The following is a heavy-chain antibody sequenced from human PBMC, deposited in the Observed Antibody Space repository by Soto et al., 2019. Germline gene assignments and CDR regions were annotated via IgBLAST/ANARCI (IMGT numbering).Heavy chain of an antibody. J-gene: IGHJ4*02. CDR3: ARGGITAVRNYYFDH. V-gene: IGHV4-4*02. CDR1: GDSISSSEW. Sequence: QVQLQESGPGLVKPSGTLSLNCKVSGDSISSSEWWSWVRQPPGKGLGWIAEIHHSGPTNYNPSLQSRVTITVDKSKNQISLRLSTVTAADTAVYYCARGGITAVRNYYFDHWGQGTLVTVSS. CDR2: IHHSGPT. D-gene: IGHD1-20*01.